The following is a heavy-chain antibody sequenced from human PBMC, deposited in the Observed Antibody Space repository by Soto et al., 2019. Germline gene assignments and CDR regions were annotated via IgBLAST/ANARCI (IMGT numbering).Heavy chain of an antibody. CDR1: GFSLSPYW. CDR3: ARDLGGPDY. D-gene: IGHD3-16*01. Sequence: GGSLRLSCAASGFSLSPYWMHWVRQVPGRGLEWVARLSSDGFGAAYADSVKGRFFISRDIARNTLSLQMNNLRADDTAVYYCARDLGGPDYWGRGTSVTVS. CDR2: LSSDGFGA. V-gene: IGHV3-74*03. J-gene: IGHJ4*02.